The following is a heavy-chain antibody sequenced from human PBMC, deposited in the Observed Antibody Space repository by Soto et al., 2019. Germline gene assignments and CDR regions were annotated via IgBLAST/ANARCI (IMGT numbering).Heavy chain of an antibody. J-gene: IGHJ4*02. CDR1: GYTFTTYG. Sequence: QVHLVQSGAEVKKPGASVKVSCKASGYTFTTYGITWVRQAPGQGLEWMGWISAYNANTNYAQKFQGRVAMTTDTSTRTAYMELMSLRSDDTAVYYCARRAGTSHHFDYWGQGTQVTVSS. D-gene: IGHD1-7*01. CDR2: ISAYNANT. CDR3: ARRAGTSHHFDY. V-gene: IGHV1-18*01.